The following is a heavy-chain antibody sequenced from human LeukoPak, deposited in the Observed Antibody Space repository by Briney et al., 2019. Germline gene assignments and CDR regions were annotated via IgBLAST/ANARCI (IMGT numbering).Heavy chain of an antibody. CDR3: ARGPGSYYFDY. J-gene: IGHJ4*02. D-gene: IGHD1-26*01. CDR2: ISSSSSTI. CDR1: GFTFRSYS. Sequence: GGSLRLSCVASGFTFRSYSMNWVRQAPGKGLEWVSYISSSSSTIYYADSVKGRFTISRDNAKNSLYLQMNSLRAEDTAVYYCARGPGSYYFDYWGQGTLVTVSS. V-gene: IGHV3-48*04.